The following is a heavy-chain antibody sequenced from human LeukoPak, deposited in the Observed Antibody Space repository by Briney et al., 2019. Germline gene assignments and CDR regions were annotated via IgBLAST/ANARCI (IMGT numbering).Heavy chain of an antibody. CDR2: IFGRSGRGST. CDR3: AKAYSSSDYYYMDV. Sequence: PGGSLRLSCAASGFTFDNYAMTWVRQAPGKGLEWVSTIFGRSGRGSTYYADFVKGRFTISRDNSKNTLYLQMNSLRAEDTAVYYCAKAYSSSDYYYMDVWGKGTTVTVSS. D-gene: IGHD6-6*01. V-gene: IGHV3-23*01. CDR1: GFTFDNYA. J-gene: IGHJ6*03.